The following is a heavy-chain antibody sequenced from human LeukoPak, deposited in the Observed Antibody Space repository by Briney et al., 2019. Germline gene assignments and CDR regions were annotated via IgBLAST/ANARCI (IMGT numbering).Heavy chain of an antibody. Sequence: GGSLRLSCAASGFTFSSYAMSWVRQAPGKGLEWVSAISGSGGSTYYADSVKGRFTISRDNSKNTLYLQMDSLRAEDTAVYYCAKDHSYYGSGSYDRRFDYWGQGTLVTVSS. CDR1: GFTFSSYA. J-gene: IGHJ4*02. D-gene: IGHD3-10*01. CDR2: ISGSGGST. CDR3: AKDHSYYGSGSYDRRFDY. V-gene: IGHV3-23*01.